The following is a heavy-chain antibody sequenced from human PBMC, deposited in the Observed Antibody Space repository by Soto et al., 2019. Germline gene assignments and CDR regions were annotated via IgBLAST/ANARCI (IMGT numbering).Heavy chain of an antibody. Sequence: PGESLKISCKGSGYSFTNYWIGWVRQMPGKGLEWMGIIYPGDSDARYSPSSQGQVTFSADKSITTAYLQWSSLKASDTAMYYCAGGGVRGVITRTRDYYGMDVWGQGTTVTVSS. CDR3: AGGGVRGVITRTRDYYGMDV. CDR2: IYPGDSDA. J-gene: IGHJ6*02. CDR1: GYSFTNYW. D-gene: IGHD3-10*01. V-gene: IGHV5-51*01.